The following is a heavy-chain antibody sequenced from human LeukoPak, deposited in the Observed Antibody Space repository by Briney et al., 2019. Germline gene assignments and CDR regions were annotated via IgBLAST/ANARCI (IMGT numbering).Heavy chain of an antibody. J-gene: IGHJ4*02. V-gene: IGHV4-30-2*01. CDR1: GGSISSGGSS. D-gene: IGHD3-10*01. Sequence: PSQTLSLTRAVSGGSISSGGSSWSWIRQPPGKGLEWIGHIYHSESTYYTPSLKSRVTISVDRSKNQFSLKVSSVTAADTAVYYCARGAMVRGIIPGYFDHWGQGTLVTVSS. CDR2: IYHSEST. CDR3: ARGAMVRGIIPGYFDH.